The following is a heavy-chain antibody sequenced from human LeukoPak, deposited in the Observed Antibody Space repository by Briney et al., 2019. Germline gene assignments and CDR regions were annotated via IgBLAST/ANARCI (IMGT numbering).Heavy chain of an antibody. J-gene: IGHJ2*01. CDR2: ISGNGGNT. CDR1: GFTFSNYP. D-gene: IGHD5-24*01. Sequence: GGSLRLACSASGFTFSNYPMHWVRQAPGKGLEYVSGISGNGGNTYYANSVKGRFTISRDNSKHTLYLQMGSLRAEDMAVYYCARCKRWVEHYWYFDRWGRGTLVTVSS. V-gene: IGHV3-64*01. CDR3: ARCKRWVEHYWYFDR.